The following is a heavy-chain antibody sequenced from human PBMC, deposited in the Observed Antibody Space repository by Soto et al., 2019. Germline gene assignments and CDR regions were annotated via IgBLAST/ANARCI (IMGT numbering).Heavy chain of an antibody. CDR2: INPSGGST. CDR3: ARDQETSTLYYDYYYMDV. CDR1: GYTFTSYY. Sequence: QVQLVQSGAEVKKPGASVTVSCKASGYTFTSYYIHWVRQAPGQGLDWMGIINPSGGSTSYAQQFQGRVNMTRDTSTSTVYMEVSGLRYEDTAVYYCARDQETSTLYYDYYYMDVWGKGTTVTVSS. V-gene: IGHV1-46*03. J-gene: IGHJ6*03.